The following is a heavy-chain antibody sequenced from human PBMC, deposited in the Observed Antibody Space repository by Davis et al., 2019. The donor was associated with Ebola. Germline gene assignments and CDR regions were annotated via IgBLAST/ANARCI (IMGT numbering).Heavy chain of an antibody. CDR2: INDDGSRI. CDR3: AKELGRSTTHYYHFYALDV. D-gene: IGHD3-10*01. J-gene: IGHJ6*02. CDR1: GFTFRTYW. V-gene: IGHV3-74*03. Sequence: GESLKISCAASGFTFRTYWMHWVRQAPGKGLVWVSHINDDGSRIEYADSVRGRFTISRDNARSTLYLQMNSLRAEDTALYYCAKELGRSTTHYYHFYALDVWGQGTTVTVSS.